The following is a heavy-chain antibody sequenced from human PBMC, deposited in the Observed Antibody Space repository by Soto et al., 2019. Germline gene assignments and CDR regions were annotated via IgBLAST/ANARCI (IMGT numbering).Heavy chain of an antibody. J-gene: IGHJ4*02. V-gene: IGHV1-2*04. D-gene: IGHD1-1*01. CDR2: INPNSGVT. CDR3: ARDSKSTTPDFDY. Sequence: ASVKVSCKASGYTFTGYYIHWVRQAPGQGLEWMGWINPNSGVTNYAQKFQGWVAMTRVTSISTAYMELSSLRSDDTAVYYCARDSKSTTPDFDYWGQGTQVTFSS. CDR1: GYTFTGYY.